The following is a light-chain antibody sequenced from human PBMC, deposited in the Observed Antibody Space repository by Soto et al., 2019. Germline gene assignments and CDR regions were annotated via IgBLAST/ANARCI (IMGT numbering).Light chain of an antibody. CDR3: QQYSSSRT. CDR1: QSVSSN. V-gene: IGKV3-20*01. CDR2: GAS. Sequence: EIVMTRSPATLSVSPGERATLSCRASQSVSSNLAWYQQKPGQAPRLLIYGASSRATGIPDRFSGSGSGTDFTLTISRLEPEDFAVYYCQQYSSSRTFGQGTKVDIK. J-gene: IGKJ1*01.